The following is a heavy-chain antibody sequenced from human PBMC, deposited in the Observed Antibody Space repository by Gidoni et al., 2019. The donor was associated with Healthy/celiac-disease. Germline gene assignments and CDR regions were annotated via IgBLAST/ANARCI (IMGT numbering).Heavy chain of an antibody. V-gene: IGHV4-39*01. CDR1: GGSISSSSYY. CDR2: IYYSGST. J-gene: IGHJ5*02. Sequence: QLQLQESGPGLVKPSETLSLTCTVSGGSISSSSYYWGWIRQPPGKGLEWIGSIYYSGSTYYNPALKSRVTISVDTSKNQFSLKLSSVTAADTAVYYCARSEAAAVGGGWFDPWGQGTLVTVSS. CDR3: ARSEAAAVGGGWFDP. D-gene: IGHD6-13*01.